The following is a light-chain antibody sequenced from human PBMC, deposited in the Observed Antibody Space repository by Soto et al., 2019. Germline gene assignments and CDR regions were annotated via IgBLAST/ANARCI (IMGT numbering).Light chain of an antibody. CDR3: QQYNNWPPWT. J-gene: IGKJ1*01. CDR1: QSVSSN. Sequence: EKVVRQFPAPPFLSPRGKNTPSPRALQSVSSNLAWYQQKPGQAPRLLIYGASIRATGIPARFSGSGSGTEFTLTISSLQSEDFAVYYCQQYNNWPPWTFGQGTKVDIK. CDR2: GAS. V-gene: IGKV3D-15*01.